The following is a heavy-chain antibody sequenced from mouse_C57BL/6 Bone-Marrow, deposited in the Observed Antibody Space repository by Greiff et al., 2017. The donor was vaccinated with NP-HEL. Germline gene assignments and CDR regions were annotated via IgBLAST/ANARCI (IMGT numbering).Heavy chain of an antibody. D-gene: IGHD2-5*01. Sequence: VQLKQSGPELVKPGASVKISCKASGYSFTDYNMNWVKQRNGKSLEWIGVINPNYGTTSYNQKFKGKATLTVDQSSSTAYMQLNSLTSEDSAVYYCASYSNYVWYFDFWGTGTTVTVSS. V-gene: IGHV1-39*01. J-gene: IGHJ1*03. CDR1: GYSFTDYN. CDR3: ASYSNYVWYFDF. CDR2: INPNYGTT.